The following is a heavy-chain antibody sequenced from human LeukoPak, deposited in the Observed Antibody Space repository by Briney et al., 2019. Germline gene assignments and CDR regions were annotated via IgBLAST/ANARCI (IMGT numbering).Heavy chain of an antibody. D-gene: IGHD3-3*01. CDR2: IIPIFGTA. CDR1: GGTFTSYA. V-gene: IGHV1-69*05. CDR3: ARDGAPITIFGVAYNGFDP. Sequence: SVTVSCKASGGTFTSYAISWVRQAPGQGLEWMGGIIPIFGTANSAQKFQGRVTITTDDATSTVYMELSSLRSEDTAVYYCARDGAPITIFGVAYNGFDPWGQGTMVTVSS. J-gene: IGHJ5*02.